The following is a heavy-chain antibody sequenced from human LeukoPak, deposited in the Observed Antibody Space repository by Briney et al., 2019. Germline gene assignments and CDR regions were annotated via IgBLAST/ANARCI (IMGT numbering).Heavy chain of an antibody. CDR2: FDPEDGEI. J-gene: IGHJ6*02. Sequence: GASVKVSCKVSGYTPSALSMHWVRQAPGKGLEWMGGFDPEDGEIMYAQKFQGRVTMTEDTSTDTAYMELSSLRSEDTAVYYCATGNRHSGYVRYYYYYGMDVWGQGTTVTVSS. CDR1: GYTPSALS. CDR3: ATGNRHSGYVRYYYYYGMDV. D-gene: IGHD5-12*01. V-gene: IGHV1-24*01.